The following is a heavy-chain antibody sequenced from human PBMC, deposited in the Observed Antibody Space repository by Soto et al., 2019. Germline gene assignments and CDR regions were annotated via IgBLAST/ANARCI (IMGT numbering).Heavy chain of an antibody. V-gene: IGHV3-66*01. CDR3: ERSLLAAHSAFDI. CDR2: IYSGGST. Sequence: EVQLVESGGGLVQPGGSLRLSCAASGFTVSSNYMSWVRQAPGKGLEWVSVIYSGGSTYYADSVKGRFTISRDNSKNTLYLQMNSLRAEDTAVYYCERSLLAAHSAFDIWGQGTMVTVSS. CDR1: GFTVSSNY. J-gene: IGHJ3*02. D-gene: IGHD2-15*01.